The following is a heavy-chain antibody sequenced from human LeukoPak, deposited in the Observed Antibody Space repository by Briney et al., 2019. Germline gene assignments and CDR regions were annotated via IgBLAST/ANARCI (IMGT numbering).Heavy chain of an antibody. CDR1: GFVFNNYG. Sequence: GGSLRLSCAASGFVFNNYGMHWIRQAPGKGLVWVSRINSDGSSTSYADSVKGRFTISRDNAKNTLYLQMNSLRAEDTAVYYCASMTTRLRGLYWGQGTLVTVSS. J-gene: IGHJ4*02. D-gene: IGHD4-11*01. V-gene: IGHV3-74*01. CDR2: INSDGSST. CDR3: ASMTTRLRGLY.